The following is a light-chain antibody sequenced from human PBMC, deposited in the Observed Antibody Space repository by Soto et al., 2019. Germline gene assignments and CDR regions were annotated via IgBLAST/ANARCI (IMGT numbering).Light chain of an antibody. V-gene: IGLV2-14*01. Sequence: QSVLTQHASVSGSPGQSITISCTGTSSDVGGYNYVSWYQQYPGSVPQLLIYKVSDRPSGISNRFSGSKSGNTASLTISGLQAEDEADYFCTSPTPGSLYVFGSGTKLTVL. CDR2: KVS. J-gene: IGLJ1*01. CDR3: TSPTPGSLYV. CDR1: SSDVGGYNY.